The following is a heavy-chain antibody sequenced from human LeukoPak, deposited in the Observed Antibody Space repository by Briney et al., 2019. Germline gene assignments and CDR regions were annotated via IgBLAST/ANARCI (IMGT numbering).Heavy chain of an antibody. J-gene: IGHJ6*03. CDR1: GYTFTGYY. CDR2: INPNSGGT. D-gene: IGHD4-17*01. V-gene: IGHV1-2*06. CDR3: ARLTTVTKKVRYYYMDV. Sequence: EASVKVSCKASGYTFTGYYMHWVRQAPGQGLEWMGRINPNSGGTNYAQKFQGRVTTTRDTSISTAYMELSRLRSDDTAVYYCARLTTVTKKVRYYYMDVWGKGTTVTVSS.